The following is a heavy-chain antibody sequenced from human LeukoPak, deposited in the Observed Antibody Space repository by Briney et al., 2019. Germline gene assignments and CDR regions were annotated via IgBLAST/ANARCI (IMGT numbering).Heavy chain of an antibody. Sequence: SGGSLRLSCAVPEVTFSSYWMSWVRQAPGKGLEWVANTNQDGSEEHYADSVKGRFTISRDNAKNSLYLQMNSLRAEDTAVYYCARYCGGDCYGMDVWGQGTTVNVSS. CDR1: EVTFSSYW. CDR2: TNQDGSEE. V-gene: IGHV3-7*01. J-gene: IGHJ6*02. CDR3: ARYCGGDCYGMDV. D-gene: IGHD2-21*01.